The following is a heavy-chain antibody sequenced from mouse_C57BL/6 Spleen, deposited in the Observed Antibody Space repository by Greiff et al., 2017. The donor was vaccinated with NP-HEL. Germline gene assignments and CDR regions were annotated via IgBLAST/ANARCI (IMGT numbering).Heavy chain of an antibody. CDR2: IWSGGST. J-gene: IGHJ3*01. CDR3: AREFAY. V-gene: IGHV2-2*01. CDR1: GFSLTSYG. Sequence: VQLQQSGPGLVQPSQSLSITCTVSGFSLTSYGVHWVRQSPGKGLEWLGVIWSGGSTDYNAAFISRLSISKDNSKSQVFFKMNSLQADDTAIYYCAREFAYWGQGTLVTVSA.